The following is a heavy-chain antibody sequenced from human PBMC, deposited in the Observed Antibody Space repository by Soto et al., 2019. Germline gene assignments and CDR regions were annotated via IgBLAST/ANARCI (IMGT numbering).Heavy chain of an antibody. CDR2: IKKDGTEK. CDR1: GITFSNYW. J-gene: IGHJ4*02. D-gene: IGHD3-16*01. Sequence: PGGSLRLSCVASGITFSNYWMTWVRQAPGKGLEWVANIKKDGTEKYYVDSVKGRFTISRDNTKNSVSLQMSDLRVEDTALYYCATSPPGERYFGVLDFWGQGTLVTVSS. V-gene: IGHV3-7*02. CDR3: ATSPPGERYFGVLDF.